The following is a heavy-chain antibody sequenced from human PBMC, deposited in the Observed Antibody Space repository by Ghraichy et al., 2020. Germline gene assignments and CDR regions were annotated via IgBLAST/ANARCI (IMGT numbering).Heavy chain of an antibody. J-gene: IGHJ4*02. CDR1: GFTVSNNY. V-gene: IGHV3-53*04. D-gene: IGHD4-11*01. CDR3: ARGGSNYGF. Sequence: GESLNISCAASGFTVSNNYMTWVRQAPGKGLEWVSVIYSGGTTYYAGSVKGRFTISRHNSQNTLYLQMNSLRPEDTAGYYCARGGSNYGFWGQGTLVTVSS. CDR2: IYSGGTT.